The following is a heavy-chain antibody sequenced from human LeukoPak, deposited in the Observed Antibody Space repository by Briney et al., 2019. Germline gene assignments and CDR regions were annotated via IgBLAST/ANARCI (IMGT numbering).Heavy chain of an antibody. CDR2: INPNSGGT. D-gene: IGHD3-16*01. J-gene: IGHJ5*02. Sequence: ASVKVSCKASGYTFTGYYMHWVRQAPGQGLEWMGWINPNSGGTNYAQKFQGRVTMTRDTSISTAYMELGRLRSDDTAVYYCAREGDYRGDWFDPWGQGTLVTVSS. CDR1: GYTFTGYY. V-gene: IGHV1-2*02. CDR3: AREGDYRGDWFDP.